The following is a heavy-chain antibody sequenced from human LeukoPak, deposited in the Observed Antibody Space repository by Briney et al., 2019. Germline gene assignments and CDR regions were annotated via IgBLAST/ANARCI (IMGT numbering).Heavy chain of an antibody. V-gene: IGHV4-59*08. CDR1: GFVFNNYA. CDR3: ARHFAYSSSSYFDY. D-gene: IGHD6-6*01. Sequence: GSLRLSCAASGFVFNNYAVAWIRQPPGKGLEWIGYVYYTGSTNYNPSLKSRVTMFEDKSKNQFSLRLYSVTVADTAVYYCARHFAYSSSSYFDYWGQGSLVTVSS. J-gene: IGHJ4*02. CDR2: VYYTGST.